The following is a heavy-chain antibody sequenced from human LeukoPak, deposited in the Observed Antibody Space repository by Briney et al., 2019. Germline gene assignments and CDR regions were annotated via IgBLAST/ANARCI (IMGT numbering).Heavy chain of an antibody. CDR1: GGSFSGYY. CDR2: INHSGST. D-gene: IGHD3-10*01. V-gene: IGHV4-34*01. Sequence: PSETLSLTCAVYGGSFSGYYWSWIRQPPGKGLEWIGEINHSGSTNYNPSLKSRVTISVDTSKNQFSLKLSSVTAADTPVYYCARPVGRGPSRFYPWGQGTLVTVSS. J-gene: IGHJ5*02. CDR3: ARPVGRGPSRFYP.